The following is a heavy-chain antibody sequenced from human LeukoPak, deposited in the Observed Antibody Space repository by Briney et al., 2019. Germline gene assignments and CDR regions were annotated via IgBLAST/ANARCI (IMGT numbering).Heavy chain of an antibody. J-gene: IGHJ6*03. Sequence: SETLSLTCTVSGYSISSGYYWGWIRQPPGKGLEWIGSIYHSGSTYYDPSLKSRVTISVDTSKNQFSLKLSSVTAADTAVYYCARGTGTDYYYYYYMGVWGKGTTVTVSS. CDR3: ARGTGTDYYYYYYMGV. CDR2: IYHSGST. D-gene: IGHD3/OR15-3a*01. CDR1: GYSISSGYY. V-gene: IGHV4-38-2*02.